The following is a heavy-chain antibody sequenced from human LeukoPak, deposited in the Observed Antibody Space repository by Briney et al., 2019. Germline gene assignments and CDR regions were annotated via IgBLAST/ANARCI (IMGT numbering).Heavy chain of an antibody. D-gene: IGHD6-6*01. CDR2: IYHSGST. CDR3: ARGSEQLVSAFDI. J-gene: IGHJ3*02. V-gene: IGHV4-38-2*01. Sequence: SETLSLTCAVSGYSISSGYYWGWIRQPPGKGLEWIGSIYHSGSTYYNPSLKSRVTISVDTSKNQFSLKLSSVTAADTAVYYCARGSEQLVSAFDIWGQGTMVTVSS. CDR1: GYSISSGYY.